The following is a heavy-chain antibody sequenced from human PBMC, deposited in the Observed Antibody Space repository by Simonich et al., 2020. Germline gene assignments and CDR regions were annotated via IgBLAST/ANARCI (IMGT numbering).Heavy chain of an antibody. V-gene: IGHV1-2*02. CDR3: ASSKLATIDY. CDR1: GYTFTGYY. D-gene: IGHD5-12*01. Sequence: QVQLVQSGAEVKKPGASVKVSCKASGYTFTGYYMYWVRQAPGQGLEWMGWINPNSGGNNYALKFQGRVTMTRDTSISTAYMELSRLRSDDTAVYYCASSKLATIDYWGQGTLVTVSS. CDR2: INPNSGGN. J-gene: IGHJ4*02.